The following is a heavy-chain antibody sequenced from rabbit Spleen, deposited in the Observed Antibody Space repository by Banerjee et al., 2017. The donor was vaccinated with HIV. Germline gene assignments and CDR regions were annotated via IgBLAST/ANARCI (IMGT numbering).Heavy chain of an antibody. V-gene: IGHV1S45*01. D-gene: IGHD2-1*01. CDR1: GFSFGDRDV. J-gene: IGHJ4*01. CDR3: ARGSATMTLVITGYYLSL. CDR2: INAYTGKP. Sequence: QEQLEETGGGLVKPKGSLTLTCKASGFSFGDRDVMCWVRQAPGKGLEWIACINAYTGKPVYATWAKGRFTISRTSSTTVTLQMTSLTAADTATYFCARGSATMTLVITGYYLSLWGQGTLVTVS.